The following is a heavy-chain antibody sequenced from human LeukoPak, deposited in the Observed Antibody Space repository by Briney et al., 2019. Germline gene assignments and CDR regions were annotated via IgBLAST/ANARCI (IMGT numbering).Heavy chain of an antibody. J-gene: IGHJ4*02. V-gene: IGHV4-39*01. D-gene: IGHD3-22*01. CDR2: IYYSGST. Sequence: SETLSLTCTVSGGSISSSSYYWGWIRPPPGKGLEWIGSIYYSGSTYYNPSLNSRVTISVDTSKNQFSLKLSSVTAADTAVYYCARQAYYYDSSGYQSRDYWGQGTLVTVSS. CDR1: GGSISSSSYY. CDR3: ARQAYYYDSSGYQSRDY.